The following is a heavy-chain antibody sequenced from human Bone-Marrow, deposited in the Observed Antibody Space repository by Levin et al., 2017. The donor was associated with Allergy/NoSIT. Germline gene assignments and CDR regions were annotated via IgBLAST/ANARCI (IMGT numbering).Heavy chain of an antibody. CDR1: GFTFSSYG. V-gene: IGHV3-30*18. Sequence: GGSLRLSCAASGFTFSSYGMHWVRQAPGKGLEWVAVISYDGSNKYYADSVKGRFTISRDNSKNTLYLQMNSLRAEDTAVYYCAKGCDYDFWSGYYIRYLGNWGQGTLVTVSS. D-gene: IGHD3-3*01. CDR3: AKGCDYDFWSGYYIRYLGN. CDR2: ISYDGSNK. J-gene: IGHJ4*02.